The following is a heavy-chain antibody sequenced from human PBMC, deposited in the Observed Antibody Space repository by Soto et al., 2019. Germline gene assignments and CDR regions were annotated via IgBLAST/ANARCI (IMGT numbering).Heavy chain of an antibody. Sequence: GGSLRLSCAASGFTFSSYWMHWVRQAPGKGLVWVSRINSDGSSTSYADSVKGRFTISRDNAKNTLYLQMNSLRAEDTAVYYCARASDWEDQLPSLYYYYYYMDVWGKGTTVTVSS. CDR2: INSDGSST. J-gene: IGHJ6*03. CDR3: ARASDWEDQLPSLYYYYYYMDV. CDR1: GFTFSSYW. V-gene: IGHV3-74*01. D-gene: IGHD2-2*01.